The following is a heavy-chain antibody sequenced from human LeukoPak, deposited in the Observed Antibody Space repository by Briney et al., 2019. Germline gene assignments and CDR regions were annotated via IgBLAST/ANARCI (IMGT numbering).Heavy chain of an antibody. CDR2: ISSSGSTI. CDR1: GFTFSSYE. V-gene: IGHV3-48*03. Sequence: GWSLRLSCAASGFTFSSYEMNWVRQAPGKGLEWVSYISSSGSTIYYADSVKGRFTISRDNAKNSLYLQMNSLRAEDTAVYYCARQLDRAAAGTLGYWGXGTLXTVS. D-gene: IGHD6-13*01. CDR3: ARQLDRAAAGTLGY. J-gene: IGHJ4*01.